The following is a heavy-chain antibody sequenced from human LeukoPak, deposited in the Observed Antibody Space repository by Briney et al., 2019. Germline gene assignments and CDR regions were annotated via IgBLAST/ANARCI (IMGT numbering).Heavy chain of an antibody. CDR1: FTFXSYS. Sequence: FTFXSYSXXXVRXAPXKGXXXXXSISSSSSYIYYADSVKGRFAISRDKDKNSLYLQMNSLRAEDTAVYYCASVLLWFGELFGFDPWGQGTLVTVSS. J-gene: IGHJ5*02. V-gene: IGHV3-21*01. CDR3: ASVLLWFGELFGFDP. D-gene: IGHD3-10*01. CDR2: ISSSSSYI.